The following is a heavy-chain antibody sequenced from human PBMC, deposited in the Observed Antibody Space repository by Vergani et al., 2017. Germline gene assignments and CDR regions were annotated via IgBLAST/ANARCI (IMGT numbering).Heavy chain of an antibody. CDR3: ATGAGPFDI. CDR1: GAPISFWS. V-gene: IGHV4-4*07. J-gene: IGHJ4*02. D-gene: IGHD1-1*01. Sequence: QVQLQESGPGLVKTSETLSLTCSASGAPISFWSWSWLRQLAGKGLEWIGRLCPRGSTNYKPSLKSRVAMSIDTSKNQFSLKLTSVTAAETAVYYCATGAGPFDIWGRGTLVTVSS. CDR2: LCPRGST.